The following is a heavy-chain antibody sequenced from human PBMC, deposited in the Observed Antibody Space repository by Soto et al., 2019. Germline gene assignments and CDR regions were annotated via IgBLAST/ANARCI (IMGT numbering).Heavy chain of an antibody. D-gene: IGHD6-13*01. V-gene: IGHV3-23*01. CDR1: GFTFSNYA. J-gene: IGHJ4*02. CDR2: ISGSGGST. CDR3: AQPHISSWYRFDY. Sequence: EVQLLESGGGLVQPGGSLRLSCAASGFTFSNYAMNWVRQAPGKGLEWVSGISGSGGSTYYADSVKGRFTISRDNSKNTLYLQMNSLSAGDTAVYYCAQPHISSWYRFDYWGQGTLVTVSS.